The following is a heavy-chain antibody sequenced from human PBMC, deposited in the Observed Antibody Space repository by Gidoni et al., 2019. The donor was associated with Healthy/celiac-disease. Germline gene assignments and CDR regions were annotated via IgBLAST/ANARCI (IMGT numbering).Heavy chain of an antibody. J-gene: IGHJ6*02. CDR1: GFTFSSYS. D-gene: IGHD3-3*01. Sequence: EVQLVESGGGLVQPGGSLRLSCAASGFTFSSYSMNWVRQAPGKGLEWVSYISSSSSTIYYADSVKGRFTISRDNAKNSLYLQMNSLRDEDTAVYYCARDRNDFWSGYYLDYYYGMDVWGQGTTVTVSS. V-gene: IGHV3-48*02. CDR3: ARDRNDFWSGYYLDYYYGMDV. CDR2: ISSSSSTI.